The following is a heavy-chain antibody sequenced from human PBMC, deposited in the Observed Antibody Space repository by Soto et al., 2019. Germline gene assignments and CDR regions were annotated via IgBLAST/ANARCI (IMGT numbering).Heavy chain of an antibody. CDR2: MNPNSGNT. D-gene: IGHD1-26*01. J-gene: IGHJ6*02. Sequence: ASVKVSCKASGYTFTSYDINWVRQATGQGLEWMGWMNPNSGNTGYAQKFQGRVTMTRNTSISTAYMELSSLRSEDTAVYYCARVVGATVGYYYYGMDVWGQGTTVTVSS. V-gene: IGHV1-8*01. CDR3: ARVVGATVGYYYYGMDV. CDR1: GYTFTSYD.